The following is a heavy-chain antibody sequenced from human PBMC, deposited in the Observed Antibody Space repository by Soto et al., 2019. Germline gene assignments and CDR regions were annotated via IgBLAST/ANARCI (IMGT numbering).Heavy chain of an antibody. CDR3: VRDGTKTLRDWFDP. J-gene: IGHJ5*02. CDR2: IYATVST. Sequence: PSATLSLTCTVSGATISGFYWSWIRQSDGKGLEWIGRIYATVSTDYNPSLKSRVMMSVDTSKKQFALKLRSVTAADTAVYYCVRDGTKTLRDWFDPLGQG. D-gene: IGHD1-1*01. CDR1: GATISGFY. V-gene: IGHV4-4*07.